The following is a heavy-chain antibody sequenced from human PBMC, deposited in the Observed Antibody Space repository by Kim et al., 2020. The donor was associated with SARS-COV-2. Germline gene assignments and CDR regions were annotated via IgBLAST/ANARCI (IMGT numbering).Heavy chain of an antibody. D-gene: IGHD5-18*01. Sequence: GGSLRLSCAASGFTFDDYAMHWVRQAPGKGLEWVSGISWNSGSIGYADSVKGRFTISRDNAKNSLYLQMNSLRAEDTALYYCAKDTGYRYEGFFDYWGQGTPVTVSS. CDR2: ISWNSGSI. V-gene: IGHV3-9*01. J-gene: IGHJ4*02. CDR1: GFTFDDYA. CDR3: AKDTGYRYEGFFDY.